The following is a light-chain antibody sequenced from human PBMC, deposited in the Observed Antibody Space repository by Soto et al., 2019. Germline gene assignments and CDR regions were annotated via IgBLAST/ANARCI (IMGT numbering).Light chain of an antibody. CDR3: QQYDNLPPYT. Sequence: IQLPQSPSSLSASVGDRVTITCQASQDISNYLNWYQQKPGKAPKLLIYDASNLETGVPSRFSGSGSGTDFTFTISSLQPEDMATYYCQQYDNLPPYTFGQGTKLEI. CDR2: DAS. J-gene: IGKJ2*01. V-gene: IGKV1-33*01. CDR1: QDISNY.